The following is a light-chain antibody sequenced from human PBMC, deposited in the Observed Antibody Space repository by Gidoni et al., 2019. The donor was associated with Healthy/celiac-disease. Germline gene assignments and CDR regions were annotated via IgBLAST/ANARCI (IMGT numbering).Light chain of an antibody. Sequence: IQFTDSPSFLSASVGDRVTITCRASQGISSYLTWYQQKPGKAPKLLIYAASTLQIGVPSRFSGSGSGTEFTLTISSLQPEDFATYYCQQLNSYPFTFGQGTRLEIK. CDR1: QGISSY. CDR3: QQLNSYPFT. CDR2: AAS. V-gene: IGKV1-9*01. J-gene: IGKJ5*01.